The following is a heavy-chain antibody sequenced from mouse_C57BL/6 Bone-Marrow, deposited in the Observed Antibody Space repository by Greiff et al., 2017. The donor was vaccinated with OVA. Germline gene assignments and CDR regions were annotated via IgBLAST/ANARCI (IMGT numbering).Heavy chain of an antibody. D-gene: IGHD2-5*01. J-gene: IGHJ2*01. CDR2: IWTGGGT. CDR1: GFSLTSYA. Sequence: VQRVESGPGLVAPSQSLSISCTVSGFSLTSYAISWVRQPPGKGLEWLGVIWTGGGTNYNSALKSRLSISKDNSKSQVFLKMNSLQTNDTARYDCARKGYYSNSYYFDYWGQGTTLTVSS. V-gene: IGHV2-9-1*01. CDR3: ARKGYYSNSYYFDY.